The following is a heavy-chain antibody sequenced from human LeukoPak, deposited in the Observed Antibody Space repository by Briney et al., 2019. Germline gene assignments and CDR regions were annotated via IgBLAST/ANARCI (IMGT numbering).Heavy chain of an antibody. CDR1: GYTFTSYG. D-gene: IGHD3-10*01. J-gene: IGHJ4*02. CDR2: ISAYNGNT. CDR3: AFQGVTGFGELGPYYFDY. V-gene: IGHV1-18*01. Sequence: ASVKVSCKASGYTFTSYGISWVRQAPGQGLEWMGWISAYNGNTNYAQKLQGRVTMTTDTSTSTAYMELRSLRSDDTAVYYCAFQGVTGFGELGPYYFDYWGQGTLVTVSS.